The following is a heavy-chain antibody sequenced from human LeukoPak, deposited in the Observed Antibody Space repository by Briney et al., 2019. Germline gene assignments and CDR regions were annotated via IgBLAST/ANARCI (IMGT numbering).Heavy chain of an antibody. D-gene: IGHD3-10*02. CDR1: RFTFSSYS. Sequence: GGSLRLSCAASRFTFSSYSMNWVRQAPGKGLEWVSSTSSSSSYIYYADSVKGRFTISRDNAKNSLYLQMNSLRAEDTAVYYCAELGITMIGGVWGKGTTVTISS. V-gene: IGHV3-21*01. CDR3: AELGITMIGGV. CDR2: TSSSSSYI. J-gene: IGHJ6*04.